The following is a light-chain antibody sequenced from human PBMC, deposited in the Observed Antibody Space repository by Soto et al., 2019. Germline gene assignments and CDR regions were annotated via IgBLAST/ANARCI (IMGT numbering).Light chain of an antibody. Sequence: VLTQFPLSLLVTLGQPASMSCRSSQSLVSGDGNIYLNWFQQKPGQSPQLLINLSSYRASGVPDRFSGSGSGTDFTLKSSRVEAEDVGVYYCMQALESPWTFGQGTKVEIK. J-gene: IGKJ1*01. CDR1: QSLVSGDGNIY. CDR3: MQALESPWT. CDR2: LSS. V-gene: IGKV2-28*01.